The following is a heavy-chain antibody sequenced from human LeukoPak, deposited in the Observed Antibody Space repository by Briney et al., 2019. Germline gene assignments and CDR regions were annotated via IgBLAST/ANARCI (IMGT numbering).Heavy chain of an antibody. CDR1: GGTFSSYA. Sequence: GASVKVSCKASGGTFSSYAISWVRQATGQGLEWMGWMNPNSGNTGYAQKFQGRVTMTRNTSISTAYMELSSLRSEDTAVYYCARGRREIVVVITTYSFDYWGQGTLVTVSS. J-gene: IGHJ4*02. V-gene: IGHV1-8*02. CDR2: MNPNSGNT. D-gene: IGHD3-22*01. CDR3: ARGRREIVVVITTYSFDY.